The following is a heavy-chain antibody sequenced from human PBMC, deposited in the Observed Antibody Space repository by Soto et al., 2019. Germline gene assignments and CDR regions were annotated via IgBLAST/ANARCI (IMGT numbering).Heavy chain of an antibody. CDR2: IYWDVDK. J-gene: IGHJ4*02. V-gene: IGHV2-5*02. Sequence: QITLKESGPTLVNPTQTLTLTCTFSGFSLSTSGVRVGWIRQPPGKALEWLALIYWDVDKRYSPSLKSRLTITKDTSKNQVVLTMTNMDPVDTATYYCAHKGDGYRGFKYWGQGTLVTVSS. D-gene: IGHD5-12*01. CDR3: AHKGDGYRGFKY. CDR1: GFSLSTSGVR.